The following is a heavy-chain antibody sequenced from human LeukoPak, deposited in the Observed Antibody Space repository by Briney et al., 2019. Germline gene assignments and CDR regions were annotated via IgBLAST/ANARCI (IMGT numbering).Heavy chain of an antibody. D-gene: IGHD5-24*01. Sequence: GGSLTLSCAASGFTFSTYWMSWVRQTPGKGLEWVANIKEDGSRKYYVDSVKGRFTISRDNAKNSLYRQMNSLKVEDTALYYCARDGGGYDAWGQGTLGTVSS. J-gene: IGHJ5*02. V-gene: IGHV3-7*01. CDR3: ARDGGGYDA. CDR1: GFTFSTYW. CDR2: IKEDGSRK.